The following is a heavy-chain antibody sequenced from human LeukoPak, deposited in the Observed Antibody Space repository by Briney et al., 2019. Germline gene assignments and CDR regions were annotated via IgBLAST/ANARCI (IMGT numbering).Heavy chain of an antibody. CDR3: ARAGRITIFGVAPRLDY. D-gene: IGHD3-3*01. Sequence: SETLSLTCTVSGDSISSSSYYWGWIRQPPGKGLEWIGSIYYSGSTYYNPSLKSRVTISVDTSKNQFSLKLSSVTAADTAVYYRARAGRITIFGVAPRLDYWGQGTLVTVSS. CDR2: IYYSGST. V-gene: IGHV4-39*01. J-gene: IGHJ4*02. CDR1: GDSISSSSYY.